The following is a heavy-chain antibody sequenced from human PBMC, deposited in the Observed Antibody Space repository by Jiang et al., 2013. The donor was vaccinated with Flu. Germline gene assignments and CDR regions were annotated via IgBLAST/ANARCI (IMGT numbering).Heavy chain of an antibody. V-gene: IGHV3-53*01. J-gene: IGHJ3*02. Sequence: VQLVESGGDLMQPGGSLRLSCAASGFTVSSSYMSWVRQGPGKGLEWVSVIYGDGGTYYVDSVKGRFTISRDTSKNIVFLQMNSLTAEDTAIYYCARGGDSRGSIRSALDIWGLGTLVTVSS. CDR1: GFTVSSSY. CDR3: ARGGDSRGSIRSALDI. CDR2: IYGDGGT. D-gene: IGHD3-22*01.